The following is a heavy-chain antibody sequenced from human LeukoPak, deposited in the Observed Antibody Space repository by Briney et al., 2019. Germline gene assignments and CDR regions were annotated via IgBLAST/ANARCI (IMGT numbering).Heavy chain of an antibody. CDR2: ISYGGST. Sequence: SETLSLTCTVSGGSISSSSYYWGWIRQPPGKGLEWIGSISYGGSTYYNPSLKSRVTISVDTSKNQFSLKLSSVTAADTAVYYCARATYCSGDICNLPQWFDPWGQGTLVTVSS. J-gene: IGHJ5*02. D-gene: IGHD2-15*01. CDR3: ARATYCSGDICNLPQWFDP. CDR1: GGSISSSSYY. V-gene: IGHV4-39*07.